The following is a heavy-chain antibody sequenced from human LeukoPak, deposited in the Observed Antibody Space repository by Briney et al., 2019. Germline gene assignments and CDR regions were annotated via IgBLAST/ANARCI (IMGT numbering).Heavy chain of an antibody. Sequence: GGSLRLSCAASGFTFSSYWMSWVRQAPGKGLEWVANIKQDGSEKYYVDSVKGRFTISRDNAKNSLYLQMNSLRAEDTAVYYCARAGRHYYDSSGYHRVPFWFDPWGQGTLVTVSS. D-gene: IGHD3-22*01. J-gene: IGHJ5*02. CDR2: IKQDGSEK. CDR1: GFTFSSYW. CDR3: ARAGRHYYDSSGYHRVPFWFDP. V-gene: IGHV3-7*04.